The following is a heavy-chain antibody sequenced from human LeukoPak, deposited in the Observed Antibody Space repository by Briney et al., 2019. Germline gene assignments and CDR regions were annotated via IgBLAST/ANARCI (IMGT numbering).Heavy chain of an antibody. CDR1: GFTFSGYSACIAYS. V-gene: IGHV3-21*01. D-gene: IGHD5-12*01. CDR3: ARGGRGYSGYDSRAPTYFDY. J-gene: IGHJ4*02. CDR2: ISSSGSYI. Sequence: GGSLRLSCAASGFTFSGYSACIAYSINWVRQAPGKGLDWVSSISSSGSYIYYADSVKGRFTISRDNAKNSLYLQMNSLRAEDTAVYYCARGGRGYSGYDSRAPTYFDYWGQGTLVTVSS.